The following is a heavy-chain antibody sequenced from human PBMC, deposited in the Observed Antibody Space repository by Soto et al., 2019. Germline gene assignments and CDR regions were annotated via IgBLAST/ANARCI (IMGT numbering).Heavy chain of an antibody. J-gene: IGHJ4*02. Sequence: KPSETLSLTCTVSGGSISSHYWSWIRQPAGKGLEWIGRIYTSGSTNYNPSLKSRVTMSVDTSKNQFSLKLSSVTAADTAVYYCAREVYYDFWSGYYTSDAPFDYWGQGTLVTVSS. D-gene: IGHD3-3*01. V-gene: IGHV4-4*07. CDR2: IYTSGST. CDR3: AREVYYDFWSGYYTSDAPFDY. CDR1: GGSISSHY.